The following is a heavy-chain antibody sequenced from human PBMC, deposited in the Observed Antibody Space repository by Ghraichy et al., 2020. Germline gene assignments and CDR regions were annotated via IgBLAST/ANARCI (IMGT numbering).Heavy chain of an antibody. D-gene: IGHD1-26*01. Sequence: GGSLRLSCAASGFTFSDHHMDWVRQAPGKGLEWVGRVRKKANDYSTEYTASVKGRFIISRDDSKNSLYLQMNSLKTDDTAVYYCTIGWKDDKSYYRGDNWFGPWGQGTLVTVSS. CDR3: TIGWKDDKSYYRGDNWFGP. CDR1: GFTFSDHH. V-gene: IGHV3-72*01. CDR2: VRKKANDYST. J-gene: IGHJ5*02.